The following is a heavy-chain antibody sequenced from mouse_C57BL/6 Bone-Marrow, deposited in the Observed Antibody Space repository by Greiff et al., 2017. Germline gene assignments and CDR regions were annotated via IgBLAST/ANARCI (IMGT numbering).Heavy chain of an antibody. CDR3: ARHGDGYPFAY. V-gene: IGHV5-6*01. Sequence: VQLKESGGDLVKPGGSLKLSCAASGFTFSSYGMSWVRQTPDKRLEWVAPISSGGSYTYYPASVKGRFTIARDNAKNTLYLQMSSLKSEDTAMYYCARHGDGYPFAYWGQGTLVTVSA. J-gene: IGHJ3*01. CDR1: GFTFSSYG. D-gene: IGHD2-3*01. CDR2: ISSGGSYT.